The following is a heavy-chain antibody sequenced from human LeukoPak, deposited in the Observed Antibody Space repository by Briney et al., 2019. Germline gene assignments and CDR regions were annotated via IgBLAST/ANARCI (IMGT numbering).Heavy chain of an antibody. CDR1: GGTFSSYA. D-gene: IGHD6-13*01. CDR2: ISGSGGST. J-gene: IGHJ4*02. CDR3: ASSSWYGDY. Sequence: SCKASGGTFSSYAMSWVRQAPGKGLEWVSGISGSGGSTYYADSVKGRFTISRDNSKNTLYLQMNSLRAEDTAVYYCASSSWYGDYWGQGTLVTVSS. V-gene: IGHV3-23*01.